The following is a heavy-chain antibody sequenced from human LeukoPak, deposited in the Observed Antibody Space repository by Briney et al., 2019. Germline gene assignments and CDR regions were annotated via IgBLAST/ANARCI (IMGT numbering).Heavy chain of an antibody. D-gene: IGHD3-22*01. Sequence: PGGSLRLSCAASGFTFSSYAMHWVRQAPGKGLEWVAVIWYDGSNKYYADSVKGRFTISRDNSKNTLYLQMNSLRAEDTAVYYCAKDRGYYDSSGFFDYWGQGTLVTVSS. CDR3: AKDRGYYDSSGFFDY. V-gene: IGHV3-33*06. CDR1: GFTFSSYA. CDR2: IWYDGSNK. J-gene: IGHJ4*02.